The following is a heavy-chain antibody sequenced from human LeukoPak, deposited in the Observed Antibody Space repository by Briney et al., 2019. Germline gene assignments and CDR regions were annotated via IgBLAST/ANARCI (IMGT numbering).Heavy chain of an antibody. V-gene: IGHV3-23*01. CDR3: AKGTMIVVVITYYFDY. CDR2: ISGSGDST. Sequence: GGSLRLSCAASGFTFSSYAMSWVRQAPGKGLEWVSAISGSGDSTYYGDSVKGRFTISRDNSKNTLYLQMNSLRAEDTAVYYCAKGTMIVVVITYYFDYWGQGTLVTVSS. CDR1: GFTFSSYA. D-gene: IGHD3-22*01. J-gene: IGHJ4*02.